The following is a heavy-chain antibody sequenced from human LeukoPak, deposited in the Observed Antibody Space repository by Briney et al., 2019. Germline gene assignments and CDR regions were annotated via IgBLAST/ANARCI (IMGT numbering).Heavy chain of an antibody. D-gene: IGHD2-2*01. J-gene: IGHJ4*02. CDR1: GLTFSWFS. V-gene: IGHV3-21*01. CDR2: ISSSSDYI. CDR3: ARLYCSTSSCYASDY. Sequence: KSGGSLRLSCVASGLTFSWFSVNWVRQAPGKGLEWVSSISSSSDYIYYADSLEGRFTISRDNARNSLYLHMDSLRAEDTAVYYCARLYCSTSSCYASDYWGQGTVVTVSS.